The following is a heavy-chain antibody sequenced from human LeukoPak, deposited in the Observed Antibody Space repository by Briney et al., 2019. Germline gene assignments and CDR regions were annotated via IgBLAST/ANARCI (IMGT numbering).Heavy chain of an antibody. D-gene: IGHD7-27*01. CDR3: ARAYHWGPLDY. CDR2: ISYDGSNK. J-gene: IGHJ4*02. CDR1: GFTFSSYA. Sequence: GGSLRLSCAASGFTFSSYAMHWVRQAPGKGLEWVAVISYDGSNKYYADSVKGRFTISRDNSKNTLYLQMNSLRAEDTAVYYCARAYHWGPLDYWGQGTLVTVSS. V-gene: IGHV3-30-3*01.